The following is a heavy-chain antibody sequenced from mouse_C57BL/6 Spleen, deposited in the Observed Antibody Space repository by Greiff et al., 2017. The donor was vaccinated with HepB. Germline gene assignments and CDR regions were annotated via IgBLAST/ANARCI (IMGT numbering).Heavy chain of an antibody. D-gene: IGHD2-4*01. J-gene: IGHJ3*01. Sequence: VQLQQSGPELVKPGASVKLSCKASGYTFTSYDINWVKQRPGQGLEWIGWIYPRDGSTKYNEKFKGKATLTVDTSSSTAYMELHSLTSEDSAVYFCAREGGDYDEAWFAYWGQGTLVTVSA. CDR2: IYPRDGST. V-gene: IGHV1-85*01. CDR3: AREGGDYDEAWFAY. CDR1: GYTFTSYD.